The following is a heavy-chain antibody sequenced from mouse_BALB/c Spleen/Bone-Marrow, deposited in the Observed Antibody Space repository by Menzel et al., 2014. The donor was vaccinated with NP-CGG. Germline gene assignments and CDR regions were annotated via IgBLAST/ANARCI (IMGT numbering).Heavy chain of an antibody. CDR2: ISYDGSN. CDR1: GDSITSGYY. Sequence: EVQLQQSGPGIAKHYQSLSLTCSVTGDSITSGYYWNWIRQFPGNRLQWMGYISYDGSNNYNPSLKNRVSITRDTSKNQFFLRLISVTAEDSATYYCSRERTEGAMDSWGQGTSVTVSS. CDR3: SRERTEGAMDS. V-gene: IGHV3-6*02. J-gene: IGHJ4*01.